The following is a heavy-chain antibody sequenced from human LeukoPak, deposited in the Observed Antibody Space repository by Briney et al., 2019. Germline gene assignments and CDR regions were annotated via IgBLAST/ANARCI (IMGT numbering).Heavy chain of an antibody. V-gene: IGHV4-59*01. CDR3: ARGGAARLHFQN. CDR1: GGSISTYY. Sequence: SETLSLTCTVSGGSISTYYWNWIRQPPGKGLEWIGYIYHSGSTNYNPSLQSRVTISVDTSKNQFSLNLNSVTAVDTAVYYCARGGAARLHFQNWGQGTLVTVSS. J-gene: IGHJ1*01. D-gene: IGHD6-6*01. CDR2: IYHSGST.